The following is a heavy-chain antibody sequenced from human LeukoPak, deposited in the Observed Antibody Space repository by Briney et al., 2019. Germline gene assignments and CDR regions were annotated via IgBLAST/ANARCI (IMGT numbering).Heavy chain of an antibody. CDR2: INSDGPTT. V-gene: IGHV3-74*01. CDR1: GFTFSSYW. J-gene: IGHJ6*02. CDR3: ARGNYYGMDV. Sequence: GGSLRLSCAASGFTFSSYWMHWVRQAPGKGLLWVSRINSDGPTTYYADSVKGRFTISRDNAKNTLYLQVNSLRAEDTAVYYCARGNYYGMDVWGQGTTVTVSS.